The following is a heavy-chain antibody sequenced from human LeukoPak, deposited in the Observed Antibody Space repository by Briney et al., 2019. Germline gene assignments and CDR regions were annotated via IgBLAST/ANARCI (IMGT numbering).Heavy chain of an antibody. CDR2: LSGSGYNT. V-gene: IGHV3-23*01. Sequence: GGSLGLSCAASGFTFSSHALSWVRQAPGKGLEWVSSLSGSGYNTYYADSVEGRFTISRDNSKNTVYLQMNSLRAEDTAVYYCAKAPYGTRYFDYWGQGTLVTVSS. CDR3: AKAPYGTRYFDY. D-gene: IGHD2-2*01. CDR1: GFTFSSHA. J-gene: IGHJ4*02.